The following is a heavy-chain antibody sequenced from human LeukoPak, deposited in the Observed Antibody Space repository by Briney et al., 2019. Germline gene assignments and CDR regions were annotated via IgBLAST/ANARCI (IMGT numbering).Heavy chain of an antibody. V-gene: IGHV4-4*02. CDR2: INHSGST. CDR1: GGSISSSNW. CDR3: ARGQDIVVVPAAIWFDP. Sequence: SESLSLTCAVSGGSISSSNWWSCVRQPPGKGLEWIWEINHSGSTNYKPSLKSRVTISVDKSKNQFSLKLSSVTAADTAVYYCARGQDIVVVPAAIWFDPWGQGTLVTVSS. J-gene: IGHJ5*02. D-gene: IGHD2-2*01.